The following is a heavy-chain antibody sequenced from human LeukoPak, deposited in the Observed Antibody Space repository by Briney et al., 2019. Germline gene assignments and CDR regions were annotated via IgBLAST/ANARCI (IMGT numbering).Heavy chain of an antibody. CDR1: GGTFSSYA. D-gene: IGHD3-10*01. J-gene: IGHJ4*02. Sequence: AASVKVSCKASGGTFSSYAISWVRQAPGQGLEWMGGIIPIFGTANYAQKSQGRVTITADKSTSTAYMELSSLRSEDTAVYYCARSRPMGWGSYFDYWGQGTLVTVSS. CDR3: ARSRPMGWGSYFDY. V-gene: IGHV1-69*06. CDR2: IIPIFGTA.